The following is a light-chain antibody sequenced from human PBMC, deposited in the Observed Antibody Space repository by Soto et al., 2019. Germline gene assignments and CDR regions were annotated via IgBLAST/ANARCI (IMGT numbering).Light chain of an antibody. J-gene: IGKJ2*01. Sequence: IQLTQSPSSLSASVGDRVTITCRASQGISSYLAWYQQKPGKAPKLLIYAASTLQSGVPSRFSGSGAGTYYTLTISSLQPEDFATYYCQQLNSYPHTFGQGTKLEIK. CDR1: QGISSY. CDR3: QQLNSYPHT. CDR2: AAS. V-gene: IGKV1-9*01.